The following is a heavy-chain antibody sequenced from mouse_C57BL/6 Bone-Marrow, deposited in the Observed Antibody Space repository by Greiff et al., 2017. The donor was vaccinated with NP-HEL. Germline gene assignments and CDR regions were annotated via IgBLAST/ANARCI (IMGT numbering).Heavy chain of an antibody. V-gene: IGHV1-81*01. CDR2: IYPRSGNT. Sequence: QVQLKESGAELVRPGASVKLSCKASGYTFTSYGISWVKQRTGQGLEWIGEIYPRSGNTYYNEKFKGKATLTADKSSSTAYMELRSLTSEDSAGDFCARTYYSNSFAYWGQGTLVTVSA. CDR1: GYTFTSYG. CDR3: ARTYYSNSFAY. J-gene: IGHJ3*01. D-gene: IGHD2-5*01.